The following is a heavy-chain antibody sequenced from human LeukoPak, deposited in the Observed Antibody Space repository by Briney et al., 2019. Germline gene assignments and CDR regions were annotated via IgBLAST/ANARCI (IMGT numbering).Heavy chain of an antibody. Sequence: ASVKVSCEASGYTFTGFYMHWVRQAPGQGLEWMGWINPNNSGTSYAQKFQGWVTMTRDTSISTAYMELSRLTSDDTAVYYCARGYSSGWQRGGGYWGQGTLVTVSS. CDR3: ARGYSSGWQRGGGY. CDR1: GYTFTGFY. V-gene: IGHV1-2*04. CDR2: INPNNSGT. J-gene: IGHJ4*02. D-gene: IGHD6-19*01.